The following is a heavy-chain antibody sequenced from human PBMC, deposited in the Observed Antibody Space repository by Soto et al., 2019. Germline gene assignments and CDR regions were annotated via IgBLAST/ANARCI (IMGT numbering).Heavy chain of an antibody. CDR1: GGSIRTPYW. J-gene: IGHJ5*02. CDR2: IYHSGTP. V-gene: IGHV4-4*02. D-gene: IGHD5-12*01. Sequence: SETLSLTCTVSGGSIRTPYWWSWVRQTPEKGLEWIGEIYHSGTPNYNPSLRSRGSMSVDKSNNQFSLRMYSVTAADTAVYYCTRVTSVLGSEGAYVVRWFDPLGHGTMVTPSS. CDR3: TRVTSVLGSEGAYVVRWFDP.